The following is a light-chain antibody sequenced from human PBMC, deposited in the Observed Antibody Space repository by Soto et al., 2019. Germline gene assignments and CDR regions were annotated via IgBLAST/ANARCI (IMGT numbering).Light chain of an antibody. CDR1: QSISSW. CDR2: DAS. Sequence: DIKMTQSPSTLSASVGDRVTITCRASQSISSWLAWYQQKPGKASKLLIYDASSLESGVPSRFSGSGSGTEFTLTISSLQPDDFATYYCQQYNSYSPTFGQGTKVDIK. V-gene: IGKV1-5*01. J-gene: IGKJ1*01. CDR3: QQYNSYSPT.